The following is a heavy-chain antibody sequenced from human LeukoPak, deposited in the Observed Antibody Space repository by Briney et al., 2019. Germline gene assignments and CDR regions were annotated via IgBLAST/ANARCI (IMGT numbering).Heavy chain of an antibody. CDR2: ISSSSSTI. CDR1: GFTFSSYS. J-gene: IGHJ4*02. D-gene: IGHD2-15*01. V-gene: IGHV3-48*04. Sequence: GGSLRLSCAASGFTFSSYSMNWVRQAPGKGLEWVSYISSSSSTIYYADSVKGRFTISRDNAKNSLYLQMNSLRAEDTAVYYCARDSQVFITPYYFDYWGQGALVTVSS. CDR3: ARDSQVFITPYYFDY.